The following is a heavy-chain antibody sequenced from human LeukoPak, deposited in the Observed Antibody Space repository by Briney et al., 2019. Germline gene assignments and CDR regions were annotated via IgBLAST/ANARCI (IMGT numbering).Heavy chain of an antibody. CDR1: GGSFSGYY. D-gene: IGHD3-22*01. V-gene: IGHV4-34*01. J-gene: IGHJ4*02. CDR2: INHSGST. CDR3: ARGRAKRYYYDSSGYSYYFDY. Sequence: SETLSLTCAVYGGSFSGYYWSWIRQPPGKGLEWIGEINHSGSTNYNPSLKSRVTISVDTSKNQFSLKLSSVTAADTAVYYCARGRAKRYYYDSSGYSYYFDYWGQETLVTVSS.